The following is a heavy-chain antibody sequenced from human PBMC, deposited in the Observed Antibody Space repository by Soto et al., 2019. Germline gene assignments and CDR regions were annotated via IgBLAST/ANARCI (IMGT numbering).Heavy chain of an antibody. CDR3: ARAPYGKSSGWPFHH. D-gene: IGHD6-19*01. CDR1: GYTFTSYG. CDR2: ISAYNGNT. V-gene: IGHV1-18*04. J-gene: IGHJ5*02. Sequence: ASVKVSCKASGYTFTSYGISWVRQAPGQGLEWMGWISAYNGNTNYAQKLQGRVTMTTDTSTSTAYMELRSLRSDDTAVYYCARAPYGKSSGWPFHHWGQGTLVTVSS.